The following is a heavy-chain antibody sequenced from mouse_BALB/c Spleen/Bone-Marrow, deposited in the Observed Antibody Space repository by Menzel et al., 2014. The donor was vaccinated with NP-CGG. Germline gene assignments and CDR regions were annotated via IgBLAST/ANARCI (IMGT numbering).Heavy chain of an antibody. V-gene: IGHV1-80*01. CDR3: ARRDGSTYYYAMDY. D-gene: IGHD1-1*01. CDR2: IYPGDGDT. J-gene: IGHJ4*01. CDR1: GYAFSNYW. Sequence: VKLQESGAELVRPGSSVKISCKASGYAFSNYWMNWVKQRPGQGLEWIGQIYPGDGDTNYNGKFKGKATLTADKSSGTAYMQLSSLTSEDSAVYFCARRDGSTYYYAMDYWGQGTSVTVSS.